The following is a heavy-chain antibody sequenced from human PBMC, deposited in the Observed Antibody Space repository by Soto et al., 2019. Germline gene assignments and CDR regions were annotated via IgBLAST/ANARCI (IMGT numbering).Heavy chain of an antibody. J-gene: IGHJ4*02. D-gene: IGHD2-2*01. CDR1: GGTFSNYA. Sequence: QVQLVQSGAEVKKPGSSVKVSCKASGGTFSNYAISWVRQAPGQGLEWMGGIIPIFGTANYAQKFQGRVTITADESTSPAYMELSSLRSADTAVYYCASLPEEEYCSSTSCSSHDYWGQGTLVTVSS. V-gene: IGHV1-69*01. CDR3: ASLPEEEYCSSTSCSSHDY. CDR2: IIPIFGTA.